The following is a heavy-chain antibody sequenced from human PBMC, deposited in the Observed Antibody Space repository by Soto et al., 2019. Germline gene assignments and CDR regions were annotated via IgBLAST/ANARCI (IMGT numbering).Heavy chain of an antibody. D-gene: IGHD6-13*01. Sequence: GGSLRLSCAASGFTFSSYGMHWVRQAPGKGLEWVAVIWYDGSNKYYVDSVKGRFTISRDNSKNTLYLQMNSLRAEDTAVYYCARGGKQQLVPWGYYFDYWGQGTLVTVSS. CDR3: ARGGKQQLVPWGYYFDY. CDR2: IWYDGSNK. V-gene: IGHV3-33*01. J-gene: IGHJ4*02. CDR1: GFTFSSYG.